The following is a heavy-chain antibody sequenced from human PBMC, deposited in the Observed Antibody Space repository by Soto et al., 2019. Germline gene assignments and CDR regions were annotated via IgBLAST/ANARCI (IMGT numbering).Heavy chain of an antibody. CDR3: ARGGYSGSSSFDY. V-gene: IGHV4-34*01. D-gene: IGHD1-26*01. CDR2: INHSGST. J-gene: IGHJ4*02. CDR1: GGSFSGYY. Sequence: QVQLQQWGAGLLKPSETLSLTCAVYGGSFSGYYWSWIRQPPGKGLEWIGEINHSGSTNYNPSLKSRVTISVDTSKNQFSLKLSSVTAADTAVYYCARGGYSGSSSFDYWGQGTLVTVSS.